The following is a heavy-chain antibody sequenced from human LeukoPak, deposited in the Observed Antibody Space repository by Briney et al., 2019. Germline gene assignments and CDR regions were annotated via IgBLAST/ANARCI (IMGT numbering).Heavy chain of an antibody. CDR3: VREARGYHYTSFDY. CDR1: GFTLGGHD. D-gene: IGHD5-18*01. J-gene: IGHJ4*02. Sequence: GGSLRLSCTASGFTLGGHDMHWVRQTTGDGLEWVAAVSAGHHAFYAGSVKGRFTVSREDAKNSLYLQMNSLRAGDRAVYYCVREARGYHYTSFDYWGQGSLVTVSS. V-gene: IGHV3-13*01. CDR2: VSAGHHA.